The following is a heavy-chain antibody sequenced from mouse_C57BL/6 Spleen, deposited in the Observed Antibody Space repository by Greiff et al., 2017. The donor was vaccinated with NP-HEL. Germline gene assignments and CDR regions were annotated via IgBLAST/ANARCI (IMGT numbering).Heavy chain of an antibody. V-gene: IGHV1-22*01. CDR2: INPNNGGT. J-gene: IGHJ4*01. CDR1: GYTFTDYN. Sequence: VQLQQSGPELVKPGASVKMSCKASGYTFTDYNMHWVKQSPGKSLEWIGYINPNNGGTSYNQKFKGKATLTVNKSSSTAYMKLRSLTSEDSAVYYCASNLYYAVDYWGQGTSVTVSS. CDR3: ASNLYYAVDY.